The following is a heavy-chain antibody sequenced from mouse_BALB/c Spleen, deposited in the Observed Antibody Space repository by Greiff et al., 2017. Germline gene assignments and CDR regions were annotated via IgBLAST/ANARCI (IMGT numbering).Heavy chain of an antibody. D-gene: IGHD2-4*01. CDR1: GFSLTSYG. V-gene: IGHV2-9*02. Sequence: VQGVESGPGLVAPSQSLSITCTVSGFSLTSYGVHWVRQPPGKGLEWLGVIWAGGSTNYNSALMSRLSISKDNSKSQVFLKMNSLQTDDTAMYYCARDDYDWFAYWGQGTLVTVSA. J-gene: IGHJ3*01. CDR3: ARDDYDWFAY. CDR2: IWAGGST.